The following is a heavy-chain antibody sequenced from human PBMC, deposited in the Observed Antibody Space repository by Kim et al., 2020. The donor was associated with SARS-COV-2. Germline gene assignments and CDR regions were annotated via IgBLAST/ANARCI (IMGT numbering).Heavy chain of an antibody. V-gene: IGHV3-15*01. CDR1: GSTFTYAW. J-gene: IGHJ6*02. D-gene: IGHD3-3*01. Sequence: GGSLRLSCAASGSTFTYAWMSWVRQAPGKGLEWVGRIKSKTDGGTTDYAAPVKGRFTISRDDSKNMLYLQMNSLKVEDTALYYCTTTWGSGYFADVWGQGTTVTVSS. CDR2: IKSKTDGGTT. CDR3: TTTWGSGYFADV.